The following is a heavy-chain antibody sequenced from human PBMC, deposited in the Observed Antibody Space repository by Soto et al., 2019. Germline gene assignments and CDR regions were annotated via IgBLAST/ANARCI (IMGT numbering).Heavy chain of an antibody. CDR1: GGSISGYH. D-gene: IGHD3-10*01. V-gene: IGHV4-59*08. CDR3: ATTRASYGFLENDAFDI. J-gene: IGHJ3*02. CDR2: IYSSGST. Sequence: PSETLSFTCTVSGGSISGYHWSWVRQSPGKGLEWIGYIYSSGSTNYNPSLKSRVTISVDTSKNQFSLKLSSVTAADTAVYYCATTRASYGFLENDAFDIRGQGTMVTVSS.